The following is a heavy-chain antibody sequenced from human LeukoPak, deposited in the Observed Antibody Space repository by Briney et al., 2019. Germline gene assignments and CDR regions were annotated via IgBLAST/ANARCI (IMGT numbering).Heavy chain of an antibody. CDR3: ASSGSYRFDY. CDR1: GFTFSSYA. CDR2: ITASGTAM. J-gene: IGHJ4*02. D-gene: IGHD1-26*01. V-gene: IGHV3-48*02. Sequence: GGSLRLSCAASGFTFSSYAMTWVRQAPGKGLEWVSHITASGTAMFYADSVKGRFTISRDNAKNSLYLQMNSLRDEDTAVYYCASSGSYRFDYWGQGTLVTVSS.